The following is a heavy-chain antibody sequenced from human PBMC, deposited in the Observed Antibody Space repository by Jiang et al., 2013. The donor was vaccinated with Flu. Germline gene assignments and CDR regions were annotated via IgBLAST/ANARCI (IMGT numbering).Heavy chain of an antibody. CDR1: GYTFTSYY. D-gene: IGHD3-10*01. CDR2: INPSGGST. V-gene: IGHV1-46*01. Sequence: GAEVKKPGASVKVSCKASGYTFTSYYMHWVRQAPGQGLEWMGIINPSGGSTSYAQKFQGRVTMTRDTSTSTVYMELSSLRSEDTAVYYCARSKGQRITMVRGFGYNWFDPWGQGTLVTVSS. J-gene: IGHJ5*02. CDR3: ARSKGQRITMVRGFGYNWFDP.